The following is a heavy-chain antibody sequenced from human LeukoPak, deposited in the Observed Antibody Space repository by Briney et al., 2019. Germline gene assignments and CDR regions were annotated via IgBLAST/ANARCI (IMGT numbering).Heavy chain of an antibody. Sequence: ASVKVSCKASGYTFTNYYIHWVRQAPGQRLEWMGWINPQTGVTNYAQKFQGRVTMTRDTSIDTAYMDLSSLTSDDTAIYYCARALVIQSLGGGYWGQGTLVTVSS. CDR1: GYTFTNYY. CDR3: ARALVIQSLGGGY. J-gene: IGHJ4*02. D-gene: IGHD3-16*01. V-gene: IGHV1-2*02. CDR2: INPQTGVT.